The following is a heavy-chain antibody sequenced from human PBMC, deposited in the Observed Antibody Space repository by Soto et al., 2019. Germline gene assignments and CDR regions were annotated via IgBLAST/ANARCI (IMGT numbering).Heavy chain of an antibody. J-gene: IGHJ2*01. V-gene: IGHV3-30-3*01. CDR1: GFTFSSYA. CDR2: ISYDGSNK. D-gene: IGHD4-17*01. Sequence: QVQLVESGGGVVQPGRSLRLSCAASGFTFSSYAMHWVRQAPGKGLEWGAVISYDGSNKYYADSVKGRFTIPRDNFKNTLYQQMNSLRAEDTAVYYCARPTTDYGDYSWRNWYFDLWCRGTLVTVSS. CDR3: ARPTTDYGDYSWRNWYFDL.